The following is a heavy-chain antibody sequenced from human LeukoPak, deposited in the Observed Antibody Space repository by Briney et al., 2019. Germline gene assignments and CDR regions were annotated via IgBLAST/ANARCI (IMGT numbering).Heavy chain of an antibody. CDR3: ARDGYSSSADALDI. J-gene: IGHJ3*02. Sequence: GRSLRLSCAASGFTFSSYAMHWVRQAPGKGLEGVAVISYDGSNKYYADSVKGRFTISRDNSKNTLYLQMNSLRAEDTAVYYCARDGYSSSADALDIWGQGTVVTVSS. D-gene: IGHD6-6*01. V-gene: IGHV3-30-3*01. CDR2: ISYDGSNK. CDR1: GFTFSSYA.